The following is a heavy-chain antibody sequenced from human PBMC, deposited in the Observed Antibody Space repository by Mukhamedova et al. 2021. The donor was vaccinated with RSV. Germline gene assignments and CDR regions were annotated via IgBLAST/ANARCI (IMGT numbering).Heavy chain of an antibody. CDR3: AKDRNRLFPRFAVQLWTQGLGY. D-gene: IGHD5-18*01. Sequence: VKGRFTISRDNSKNTLYLQMNSLRAEDTAVYYCAKDRNRLFPRFAVQLWTQGLGYWGQGTLVTVSS. V-gene: IGHV3-30*02. J-gene: IGHJ4*02.